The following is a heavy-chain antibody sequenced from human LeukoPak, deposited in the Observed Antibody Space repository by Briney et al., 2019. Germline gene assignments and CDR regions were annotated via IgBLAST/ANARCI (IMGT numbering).Heavy chain of an antibody. J-gene: IGHJ4*02. CDR3: ARDFGFWSGYSSFDY. V-gene: IGHV4-39*07. CDR1: GDSFSRRSSY. CDR2: ISYSGST. D-gene: IGHD3-3*01. Sequence: SETLSLTCTASGDSFSRRSSYWGWLRQPPGKGLEWIGSISYSGSTSYNPSLKSRVTISVDTSKNQFSLKLSSVTAADTAVYYSARDFGFWSGYSSFDYWGQGTLVSVSS.